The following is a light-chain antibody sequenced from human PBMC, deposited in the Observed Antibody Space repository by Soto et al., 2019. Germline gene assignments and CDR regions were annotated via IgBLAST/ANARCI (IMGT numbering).Light chain of an antibody. Sequence: EIVLTQSPATLSLSPGERATLSCRASQSVSSNLAWYQQKPGQAPRLLIYDASNRATGIPARFSGSGSGTDFTLTISSLEPEDVAVYYCQQRSEWPLTFGGGTKVEIK. J-gene: IGKJ4*01. CDR2: DAS. CDR1: QSVSSN. V-gene: IGKV3-11*01. CDR3: QQRSEWPLT.